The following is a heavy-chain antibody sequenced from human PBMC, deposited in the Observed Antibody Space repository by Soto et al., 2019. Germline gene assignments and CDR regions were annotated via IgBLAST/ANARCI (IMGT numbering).Heavy chain of an antibody. CDR1: GYSFTSYW. D-gene: IGHD3-22*01. Sequence: GDSLKISCKGSGYSFTSYWIGWVRQMPGKGLEWMGIIYPGDSDTRYSPSFQGQVTISADKSISTAYLQWSSLKASDTAMYYCARRSIVATAIYGMDVWGQGTTVTVSS. CDR2: IYPGDSDT. CDR3: ARRSIVATAIYGMDV. J-gene: IGHJ6*02. V-gene: IGHV5-51*01.